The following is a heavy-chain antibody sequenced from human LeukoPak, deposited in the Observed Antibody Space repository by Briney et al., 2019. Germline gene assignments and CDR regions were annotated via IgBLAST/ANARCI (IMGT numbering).Heavy chain of an antibody. J-gene: IGHJ4*02. CDR1: GGSISSSSYY. Sequence: PSETLSLTCTVSGGSISSSSYYWGWIRQPPGKGLEWIGSIYYSGSTYYNPSLKSRVAILVDTSKNQFSLKLSSVTAADTAVYYCARARYYDFWSGYSYYFDYWGQGTLVTVSS. CDR2: IYYSGST. CDR3: ARARYYDFWSGYSYYFDY. D-gene: IGHD3-3*01. V-gene: IGHV4-39*07.